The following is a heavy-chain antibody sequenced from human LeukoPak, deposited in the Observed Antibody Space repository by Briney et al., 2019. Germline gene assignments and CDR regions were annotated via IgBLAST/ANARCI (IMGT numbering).Heavy chain of an antibody. CDR3: AGAAGLGNYLIDY. V-gene: IGHV3-33*01. Sequence: GGSLRLSCAASGFSFSGDAIHWVRQAPGKGLEWVALIWSDGSQTKYPGSVKGRFTVSRDNSKNTAFLQMSGLTVEDTAVYYCAGAAGLGNYLIDYWGQGTLVTVSS. D-gene: IGHD3-16*01. J-gene: IGHJ4*02. CDR1: GFSFSGDA. CDR2: IWSDGSQT.